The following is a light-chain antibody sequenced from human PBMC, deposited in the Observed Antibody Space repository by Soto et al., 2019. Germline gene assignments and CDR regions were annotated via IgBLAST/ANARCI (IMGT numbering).Light chain of an antibody. Sequence: EIVLTQSPDTLSLSPGERATLSCRTSQSVSSSYLAWYQQKPGQAPRLLIYGGSSRATGIPDRFSGSGSGTDFTLTISRLEPEDFAVYYCQQYGSSPLTFGGGIKVEIK. CDR2: GGS. V-gene: IGKV3-20*01. CDR3: QQYGSSPLT. CDR1: QSVSSSY. J-gene: IGKJ4*01.